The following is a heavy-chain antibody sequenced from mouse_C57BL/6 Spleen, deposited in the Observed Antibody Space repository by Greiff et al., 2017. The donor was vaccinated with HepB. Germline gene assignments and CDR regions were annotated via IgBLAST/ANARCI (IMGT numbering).Heavy chain of an antibody. J-gene: IGHJ4*01. CDR2: IDPSDSYN. CDR3: ARRGISRGDY. Sequence: VQLQQPGAELVKPGASVKLSCKASGYTFTSYWMQWVKQRPGQGLEWIGEIDPSDSYNNYNQKFKGKATLTVDTSSSTAYMQLSSLTSADAAVYYCARRGISRGDYWGQGTSVTVSS. V-gene: IGHV1-50*01. CDR1: GYTFTSYW.